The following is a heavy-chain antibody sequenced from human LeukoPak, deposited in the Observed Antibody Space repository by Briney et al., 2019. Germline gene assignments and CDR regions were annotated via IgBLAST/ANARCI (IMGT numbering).Heavy chain of an antibody. V-gene: IGHV3-23*01. CDR1: AFIFANYA. J-gene: IGHJ4*02. CDR3: AKYPGGGITFYSETTGYLDH. D-gene: IGHD3-22*01. CDR2: ISGSDGST. Sequence: GGSLRLSCAASAFIFANYAMSWVRQAPGKGLEWVSSISGSDGSTYIADSVKGRFTISRDNSKNTLYLQMNNLRDEDTAVYYCAKYPGGGITFYSETTGYLDHWGQGTLVTVSS.